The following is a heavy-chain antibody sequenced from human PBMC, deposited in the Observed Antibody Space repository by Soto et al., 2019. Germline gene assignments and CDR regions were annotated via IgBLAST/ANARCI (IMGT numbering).Heavy chain of an antibody. CDR3: AGRYCTGGSCYRP. CDR1: GVSFSGYY. V-gene: IGHV4-34*01. D-gene: IGHD2-15*01. Sequence: PSDTLSLTCAISGVSFSGYYWSWILQPPGKGLEWIGEINHDGITNYNPSLKSRVTISLDTSKNQFSLKLTSVTAADTAVYYCAGRYCTGGSCYRPWGQGTLVTVTS. CDR2: INHDGIT. J-gene: IGHJ4*02.